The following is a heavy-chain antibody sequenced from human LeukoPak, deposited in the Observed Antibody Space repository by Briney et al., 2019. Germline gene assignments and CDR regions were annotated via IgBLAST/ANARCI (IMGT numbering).Heavy chain of an antibody. CDR3: ARLYYTSFDY. D-gene: IGHD3-3*01. Sequence: SETLSLTCTVSGGSISSYYWSWIRQPPGKGLEWIGYIYYSGSTNYNPSLKSRVTISVDTSKNQFSLKLSSVTAADTAVYYCARLYYTSFDYWGQGTLVTVSS. V-gene: IGHV4-59*08. CDR2: IYYSGST. J-gene: IGHJ4*02. CDR1: GGSISSYY.